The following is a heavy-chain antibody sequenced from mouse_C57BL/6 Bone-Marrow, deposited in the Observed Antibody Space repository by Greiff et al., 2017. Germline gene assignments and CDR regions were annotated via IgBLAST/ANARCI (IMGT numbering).Heavy chain of an antibody. Sequence: QVQLQQPGAELVKPGASVKLSCKASGYTFTSYWMHWVKQRPGQGLEWIGMIHPNSGSTNYNEKFKSKATLTVDKSSSTAYMQLSSLTSEDSAVYYCARRQLRPGAMDYWGQGTSVTVSS. CDR1: GYTFTSYW. D-gene: IGHD3-2*02. J-gene: IGHJ4*01. V-gene: IGHV1-64*01. CDR3: ARRQLRPGAMDY. CDR2: IHPNSGST.